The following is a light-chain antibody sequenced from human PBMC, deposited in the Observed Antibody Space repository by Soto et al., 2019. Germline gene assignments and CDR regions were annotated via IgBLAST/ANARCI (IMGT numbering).Light chain of an antibody. CDR2: AVA. CDR3: NAQTSANTYV. V-gene: IGLV2-14*01. CDR1: RSDIGNYNR. Sequence: QSVLTQPSSVSGSPGQSITISCTGTRSDIGNYNRVSWYQQHPGKAPKLMIYAVADRPSGVHNRFSGSKSGNTASLTISGLQAEDEADYYCNAQTSANTYVFGTGTKVTVL. J-gene: IGLJ1*01.